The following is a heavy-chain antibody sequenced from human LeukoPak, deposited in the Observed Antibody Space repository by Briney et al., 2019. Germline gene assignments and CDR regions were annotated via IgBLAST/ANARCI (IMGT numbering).Heavy chain of an antibody. CDR3: ARVSSGYSSREFDY. CDR1: GGSISSYY. V-gene: IGHV4-59*01. CDR2: ISDIGSI. J-gene: IGHJ4*02. Sequence: PSETLSLTCTVSGGSISSYYWSWIRQPPGKGLEWIAYISDIGSINYNPSLKSRVTISLDTSKNRFSLKLSSVTAADTAVYYCARVSSGYSSREFDYWGQGTLVTVSS. D-gene: IGHD6-13*01.